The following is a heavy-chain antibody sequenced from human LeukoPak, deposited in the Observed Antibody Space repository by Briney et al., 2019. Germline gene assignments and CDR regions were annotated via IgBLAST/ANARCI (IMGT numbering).Heavy chain of an antibody. CDR1: GFTFSSYA. CDR3: VKDPSPLYCSSTSCSPYGMDV. D-gene: IGHD2-2*01. J-gene: IGHJ6*04. CDR2: ISYDGSNK. V-gene: IGHV3-30*18. Sequence: GGSLRLSCAASGFTFSSYAMHWVRQAPGKGLEWVAVISYDGSNKYYADSVKGRFTISRDNSKNTLYLQMNSLRAEDTAVYYCVKDPSPLYCSSTSCSPYGMDVWGKGTTVTVSS.